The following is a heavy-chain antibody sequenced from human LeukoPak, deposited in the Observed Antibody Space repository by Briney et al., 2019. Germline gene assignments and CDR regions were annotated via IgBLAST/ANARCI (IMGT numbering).Heavy chain of an antibody. J-gene: IGHJ6*04. CDR2: IVVGSGNT. V-gene: IGHV1-58*02. CDR1: GFTFTSSA. D-gene: IGHD6-19*01. CDR3: ARGVSSSGWDPNYMMDV. Sequence: ASVKVSCKASGFTFTSSAMQWVRQARGQRLEWIGWIVVGSGNTNYAQKFQERVTITRDMSTSTAYMELSSLRSEDTAVYYCARGVSSSGWDPNYMMDVWGKGTTVTVSS.